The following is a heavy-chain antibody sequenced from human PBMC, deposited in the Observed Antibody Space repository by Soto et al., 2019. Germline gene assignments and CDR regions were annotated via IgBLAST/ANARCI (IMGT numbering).Heavy chain of an antibody. CDR3: ARRNRVPAAIGLYYYMDV. Sequence: SSETLSITCTVSGGSIRSSSCYWGWIRQPPGKGLEWIGSIYYSGSTYYNPSLKSRVTISVDTSKNQFSLKLSSVTAADTAVYYCARRNRVPAAIGLYYYMDVWGKGTTVTVSS. D-gene: IGHD2-2*01. J-gene: IGHJ6*03. V-gene: IGHV4-39*01. CDR2: IYYSGST. CDR1: GGSIRSSSCY.